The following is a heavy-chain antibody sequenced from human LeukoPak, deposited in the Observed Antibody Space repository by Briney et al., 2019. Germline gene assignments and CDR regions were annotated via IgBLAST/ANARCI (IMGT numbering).Heavy chain of an antibody. Sequence: SETLSLTCTVSGGSISSSSYYWGWIRQPPGKGLEWIGNIYYSGSTYYNPSLKSRVTISVDTSKNQFSLKLSSVTAADTAVYYCATSGWYDYWGQGTLVTVSS. CDR1: GGSISSSSYY. D-gene: IGHD6-19*01. V-gene: IGHV4-39*07. CDR2: IYYSGST. J-gene: IGHJ4*02. CDR3: ATSGWYDY.